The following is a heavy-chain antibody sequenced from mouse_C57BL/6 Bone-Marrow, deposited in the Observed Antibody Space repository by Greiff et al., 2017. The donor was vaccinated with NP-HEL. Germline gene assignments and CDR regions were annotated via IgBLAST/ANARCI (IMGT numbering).Heavy chain of an antibody. V-gene: IGHV1-82*01. D-gene: IGHD1-1*01. Sequence: VQLQQSGPELVKPGASVKISCKASGYAFSSSWMNWVKQRPGKGLEWIGRIYPGDGDNNYNGKFKGKATLTADKSSRTAYMQLSSLTSEDSAVYLCESPITTVVAYYAMDYWGQGTSVTVSS. CDR1: GYAFSSSW. J-gene: IGHJ4*01. CDR2: IYPGDGDN. CDR3: ESPITTVVAYYAMDY.